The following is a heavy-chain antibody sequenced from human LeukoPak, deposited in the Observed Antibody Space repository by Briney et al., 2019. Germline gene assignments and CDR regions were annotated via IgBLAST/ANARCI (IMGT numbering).Heavy chain of an antibody. V-gene: IGHV3-21*01. D-gene: IGHD3-9*01. CDR3: ASYREYYDILTGYYVDY. J-gene: IGHJ4*02. CDR1: GFTFSSYS. Sequence: GGSLRLSCAASGFTFSSYSMNSVRQAPGKGLEWLSSISSSSSYIYYADSVKGRFTISRDNAKNSLYLQMNSLRAEDTAVYYCASYREYYDILTGYYVDYWGQGTLVTVSS. CDR2: ISSSSSYI.